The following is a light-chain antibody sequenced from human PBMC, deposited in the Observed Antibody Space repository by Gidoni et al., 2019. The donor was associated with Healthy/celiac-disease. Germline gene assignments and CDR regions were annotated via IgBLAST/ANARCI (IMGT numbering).Light chain of an antibody. Sequence: EIVLTQSPATLYLSPGERATLSCRASQSVSSYLAWYQQKPGQAPRLLIYDASNRATGIPARFSGSGSGTDFTLTISSLEPEDFAVYYCQQRSNWLRTFGGXTKVEIK. CDR3: QQRSNWLRT. CDR1: QSVSSY. CDR2: DAS. J-gene: IGKJ4*01. V-gene: IGKV3-11*01.